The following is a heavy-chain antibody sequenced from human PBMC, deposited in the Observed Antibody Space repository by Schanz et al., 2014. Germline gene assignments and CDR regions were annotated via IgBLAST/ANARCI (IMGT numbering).Heavy chain of an antibody. J-gene: IGHJ4*02. D-gene: IGHD6-25*01. Sequence: EVQLVESGGGLVQPGGSLRLSCSASGFTFSSHSFNWVRQAPGKGLEWISYITYNGGTIYYADSVKGRFTISRDNSKNTLYLQMNSLRAEDTAVYYCAKVRYSSGWRGDYFDEWGQGTLVTVAS. CDR3: AKVRYSSGWRGDYFDE. V-gene: IGHV3-48*01. CDR2: ITYNGGTI. CDR1: GFTFSSHS.